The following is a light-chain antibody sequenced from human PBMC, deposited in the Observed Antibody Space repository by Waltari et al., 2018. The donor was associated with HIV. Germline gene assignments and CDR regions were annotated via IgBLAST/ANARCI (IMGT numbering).Light chain of an antibody. CDR3: AAWDDSLWV. Sequence: QSVLTQPPSASGTPGQGVTISCSGSSSNIGSTYVSWFQQLPGTAPKLLIYTNNPRPSGVPDRFSGSKSGTSASLAISGLRSEDEADYYCAAWDDSLWVFGGGTKLTVL. CDR1: SSNIGSTY. J-gene: IGLJ3*02. CDR2: TNN. V-gene: IGLV1-47*01.